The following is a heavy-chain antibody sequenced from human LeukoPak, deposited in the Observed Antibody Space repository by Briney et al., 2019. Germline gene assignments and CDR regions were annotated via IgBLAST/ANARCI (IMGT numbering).Heavy chain of an antibody. CDR3: ASRGSYYQIDY. J-gene: IGHJ4*02. D-gene: IGHD3-10*01. Sequence: PSETLSLTCAVYGGSFSGYYWCWIRQPPGKGLEWIGEINHNGSTNYNPSLKSRVTISVDTSKNQFSLKLSSVTAADTAVYYCASRGSYYQIDYWGQGTLVTVSS. CDR2: INHNGST. V-gene: IGHV4-34*01. CDR1: GGSFSGYY.